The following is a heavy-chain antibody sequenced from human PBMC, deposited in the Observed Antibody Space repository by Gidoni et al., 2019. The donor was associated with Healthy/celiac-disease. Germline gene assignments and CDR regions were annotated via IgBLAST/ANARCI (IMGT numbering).Heavy chain of an antibody. CDR3: AKVMRITMVRGVITPDDAFDI. D-gene: IGHD3-10*01. V-gene: IGHV3-23*01. J-gene: IGHJ3*02. CDR1: GFTCSSYA. Sequence: EVQLLEPEGGLVQPGGCVGLACAAPGFTCSSYAMIWVRQDPGKGLALVSAISGSGGSTYYADSVKGRFTISRDNSKNTLYLQMNSLRAEDTAVYYCAKVMRITMVRGVITPDDAFDIGGQGTMVTVSS. CDR2: ISGSGGST.